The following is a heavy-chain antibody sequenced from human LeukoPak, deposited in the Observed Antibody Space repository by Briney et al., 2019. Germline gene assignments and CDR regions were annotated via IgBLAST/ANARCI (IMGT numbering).Heavy chain of an antibody. J-gene: IGHJ4*02. V-gene: IGHV7-4-1*02. CDR2: INTNTGNP. CDR3: ARLGYSSGWYELDY. Sequence: ASVKVSCKASGYTFTSYAMNWVRQAPGQGLEWMGWINTNTGNPTYAQGFTGRFVFSLDTSVSTAYLQISSLKAEDTAVYYCARLGYSSGWYELDYWGQGTLVTVSS. CDR1: GYTFTSYA. D-gene: IGHD6-19*01.